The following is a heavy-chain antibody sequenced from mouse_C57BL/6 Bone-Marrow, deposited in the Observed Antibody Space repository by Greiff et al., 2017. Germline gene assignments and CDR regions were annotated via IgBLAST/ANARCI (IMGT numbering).Heavy chain of an antibody. Sequence: VQLQQPGAELVKPGASVKMSCKASGYTFTSYWITWVKQRPGQGLEWIGDIYPGSGSTNYNEKFKSKATLTVDTSSSTAYMQLSSLTSEDSAVYYCARLRNYYGSSYGYVDVWGTGTTVTVAS. V-gene: IGHV1-55*01. CDR1: GYTFTSYW. CDR2: IYPGSGST. CDR3: ARLRNYYGSSYGYVDV. D-gene: IGHD1-1*01. J-gene: IGHJ1*03.